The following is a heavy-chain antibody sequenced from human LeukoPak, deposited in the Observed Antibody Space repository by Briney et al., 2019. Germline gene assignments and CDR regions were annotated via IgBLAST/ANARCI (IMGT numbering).Heavy chain of an antibody. CDR3: ARMILPNDSVRK. Sequence: GESLEISCKGSGYSFTSYWIGWVRQLPGKGPEWMGIIYPGDSDTRYSPSFQGQVTISADKSTSTAYLQWSSLKASDTAMYYCARMILPNDSVRKWGQGTLVTVSS. CDR2: IYPGDSDT. J-gene: IGHJ4*02. V-gene: IGHV5-51*01. D-gene: IGHD3-16*01. CDR1: GYSFTSYW.